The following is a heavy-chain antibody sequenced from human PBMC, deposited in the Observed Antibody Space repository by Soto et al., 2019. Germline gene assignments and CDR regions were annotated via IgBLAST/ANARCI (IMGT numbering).Heavy chain of an antibody. V-gene: IGHV1-18*01. D-gene: IGHD3-16*01. J-gene: IGHJ6*02. CDR1: GYIFVNYG. CDR2: ISPYSGNT. CDR3: AMVDNYVSPAPQDV. Sequence: QVQLVQSGDEVRKPGSSVKVSCKASGYIFVNYGIAWVRQAAGQGLEWIGWISPYSGNTHYASKVQSRLTMTTDTSTSTDYMDLGSLTSVDTAVYYCAMVDNYVSPAPQDVWGQGTTVTVSS.